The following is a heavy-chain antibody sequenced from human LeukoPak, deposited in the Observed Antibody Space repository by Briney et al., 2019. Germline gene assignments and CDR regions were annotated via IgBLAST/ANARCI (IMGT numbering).Heavy chain of an antibody. CDR2: MNPNSGNT. J-gene: IGHJ6*02. Sequence: ASVKVSCKASGGTFSSYDINWVRQATGQGLEWMGWMNPNSGNTGYAQKFQGRVTMTTDTSTSTAYMELRSLRSDDTAVYYCARDPGRAPTSSLLRYFDWYNYYYYGMDVWGQGTTVTVSS. CDR1: GGTFSSYD. V-gene: IGHV1-8*02. D-gene: IGHD3-9*01. CDR3: ARDPGRAPTSSLLRYFDWYNYYYYGMDV.